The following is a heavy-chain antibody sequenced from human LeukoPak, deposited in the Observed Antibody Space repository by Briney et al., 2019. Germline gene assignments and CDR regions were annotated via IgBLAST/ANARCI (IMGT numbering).Heavy chain of an antibody. CDR1: GYTXTGYY. D-gene: IGHD3-22*01. CDR3: ARDEGIVVVTSWVY. V-gene: IGHV1-2*02. CDR2: INPNSGGT. Sequence: ASVKVSCKASGYTXTGYYMHRVRQAPGQGLEWMGWINPNSGGTNYAQRFQGRVTMTRDTSISTAYMELSRLRSDDTAAYYCARDEGIVVVTSWVYWGQGTLVTVSS. J-gene: IGHJ4*02.